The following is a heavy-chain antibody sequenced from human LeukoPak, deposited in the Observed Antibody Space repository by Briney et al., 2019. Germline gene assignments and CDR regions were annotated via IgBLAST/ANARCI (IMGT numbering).Heavy chain of an antibody. Sequence: SVKVSCKASGGTFSSYAISWVRQAPGQGLEWMGGIIPIFGTANYAQKFQGRVTITTDESTSTAYMELSSLRSEDTAVYYCATGPMITFGGVIVFRGAFDIWGQGTMVTVSS. CDR1: GGTFSSYA. CDR2: IIPIFGTA. D-gene: IGHD3-16*02. V-gene: IGHV1-69*05. CDR3: ATGPMITFGGVIVFRGAFDI. J-gene: IGHJ3*02.